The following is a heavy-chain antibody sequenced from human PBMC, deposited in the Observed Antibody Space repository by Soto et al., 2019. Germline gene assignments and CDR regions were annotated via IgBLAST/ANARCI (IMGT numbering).Heavy chain of an antibody. Sequence: SETLSLTCTVSGGSISSGDYYWSWMRQPPGKGLEWIGYIYYSGSTYYNPSLKSRVTISVYTSKNQFSLKLSAVTAADTAVYYCARVYNLDIVVVVAATENAFDIWGQGTMVTVSS. J-gene: IGHJ3*02. CDR1: GGSISSGDYY. D-gene: IGHD2-15*01. CDR3: ARVYNLDIVVVVAATENAFDI. CDR2: IYYSGST. V-gene: IGHV4-30-4*01.